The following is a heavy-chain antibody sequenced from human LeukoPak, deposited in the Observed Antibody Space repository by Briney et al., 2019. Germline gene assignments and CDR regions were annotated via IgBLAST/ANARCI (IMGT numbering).Heavy chain of an antibody. CDR2: INPNSGGT. V-gene: IGHV1-2*06. J-gene: IGHJ4*02. Sequence: ASVKVSCKASGFTFTGYYMHWVRQAPGQGVEWMGRINPNSGGTNYVQKFKGRVTMTRDTYISTAYMELSRLRADDTAVYYCARDVGYCSGGSSPIFDYWGQGTLVTVSS. CDR1: GFTFTGYY. D-gene: IGHD2-15*01. CDR3: ARDVGYCSGGSSPIFDY.